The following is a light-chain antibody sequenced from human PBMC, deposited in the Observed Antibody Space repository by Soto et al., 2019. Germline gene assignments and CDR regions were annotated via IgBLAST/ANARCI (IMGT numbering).Light chain of an antibody. J-gene: IGKJ1*01. Sequence: DIQMTQSPSSLSASVGDRVTITCRASQTISTYLNWYQQKPGKAPRLLIYDASSLLSGVPSRFSGSGSGTDFTLTIASLQPEDFSTYYCQQRISGWTFGRGTKVEIK. CDR2: DAS. CDR3: QQRISGWT. V-gene: IGKV1-39*01. CDR1: QTISTY.